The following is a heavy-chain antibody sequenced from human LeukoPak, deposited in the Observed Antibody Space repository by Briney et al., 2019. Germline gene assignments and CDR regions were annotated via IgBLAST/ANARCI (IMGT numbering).Heavy chain of an antibody. V-gene: IGHV3-53*01. CDR1: GFTVSSNY. D-gene: IGHD3-3*01. Sequence: GGSLRLSCAASGFTVSSNYMSWVRQAPGKGLEWVSVIYSGGSTYYADSVKGRFTISRDNSKNTLYLQMNSLRAEDTAVYYCARSGYDFWSGYQNWFDPWGQGTLVTVSS. CDR2: IYSGGST. CDR3: ARSGYDFWSGYQNWFDP. J-gene: IGHJ5*02.